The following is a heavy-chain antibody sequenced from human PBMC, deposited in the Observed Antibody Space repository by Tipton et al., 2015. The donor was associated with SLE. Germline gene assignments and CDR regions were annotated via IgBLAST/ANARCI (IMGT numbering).Heavy chain of an antibody. CDR1: GGSISSHY. J-gene: IGHJ3*02. CDR3: ARGGIQLWLKGGPDI. D-gene: IGHD5-18*01. V-gene: IGHV4-34*01. CDR2: INHSGST. Sequence: TLSLTCTVSGGSISSHYWSWIRQPPGKGLEWIGEINHSGSTNYNPSLKSRVTISVDTSKNQFSLKLSSVTAADTAVYYCARGGIQLWLKGGPDIWGQGTMVTVSS.